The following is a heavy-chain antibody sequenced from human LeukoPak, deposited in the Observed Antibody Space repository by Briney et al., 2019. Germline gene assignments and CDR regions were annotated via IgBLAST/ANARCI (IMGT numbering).Heavy chain of an antibody. CDR3: ARARTYSSSSYAFDI. CDR2: ISSSSSYI. Sequence: GGSLRLSCAASGFTFSDYYMNWVRQAPGKGLEWVSSISSSSSYIYYADSVKGRFTISRDNAKNSLYLQMNSLRAEDTAVYYCARARTYSSSSYAFDIWGQGTMVTVSS. V-gene: IGHV3-21*01. CDR1: GFTFSDYY. D-gene: IGHD6-6*01. J-gene: IGHJ3*02.